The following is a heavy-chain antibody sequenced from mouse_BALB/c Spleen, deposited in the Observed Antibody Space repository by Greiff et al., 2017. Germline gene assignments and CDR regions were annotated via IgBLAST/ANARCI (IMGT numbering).Heavy chain of an antibody. CDR2: IYPSDSFT. V-gene: IGHV1-69*02. CDR3: TSLYAMDY. Sequence: QVQLQQPGAELVRPGASVKLSCKASGYTFTSYWINWVKQRPGQGLEWIGNIYPSDSFTNYNQKFKDKATLTVDKSSSTAYMQLSSPTSEDSAVYYCTSLYAMDYWGQGTSVTVSS. J-gene: IGHJ4*01. CDR1: GYTFTSYW.